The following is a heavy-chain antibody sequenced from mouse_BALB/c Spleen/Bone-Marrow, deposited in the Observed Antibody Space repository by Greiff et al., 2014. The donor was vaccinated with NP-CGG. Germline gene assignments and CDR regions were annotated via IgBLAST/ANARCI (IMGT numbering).Heavy chain of an antibody. V-gene: IGHV14-3*02. D-gene: IGHD2-14*01. CDR2: IDPANGNT. CDR3: XSYRXGXXXXX. J-gene: IGHJ1*01. CDR1: GFNIKDTY. Sequence: EVQLQQSGAELVKPGASVKLSCTASGFNIKDTYMHWVKQRPEQGLEWIGRIDPANGNTKYDPKFQGKATITADTSSNTAYLXXXXXXXXXTXVXXXXSYRXGXXXXXWGAGTTVT.